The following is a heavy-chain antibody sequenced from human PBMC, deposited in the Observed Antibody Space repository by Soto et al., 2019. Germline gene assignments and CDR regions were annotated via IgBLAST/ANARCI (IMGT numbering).Heavy chain of an antibody. J-gene: IGHJ4*02. D-gene: IGHD3-22*01. CDR3: ATDPYDSSGYYYVGYFDY. Sequence: QVQLVQSGAEVKKPGSSVKVSCKASGGTFSSYAISWVRQAPGQGLEWMGGIIPIFGTANYAQKFQGRVTITADESTSTAYMELSSLRSEDTAVYYCATDPYDSSGYYYVGYFDYRGQGTLVTVSS. CDR2: IIPIFGTA. V-gene: IGHV1-69*01. CDR1: GGTFSSYA.